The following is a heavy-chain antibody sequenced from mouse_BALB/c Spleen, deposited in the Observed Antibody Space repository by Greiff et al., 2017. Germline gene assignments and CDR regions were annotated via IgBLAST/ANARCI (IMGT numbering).Heavy chain of an antibody. D-gene: IGHD2-3*01. J-gene: IGHJ4*01. CDR2: IYPGDGDT. V-gene: IGHV1-87*01. CDR3: ARSLDGYPYYYAMDY. Sequence: QVHVKQSGAELARPGASVKLSCKASGYTFTSYWMQWVKQRPGQGLEWIGAIYPGDGDTRYTQKFKGKATLTADKSSSTAYMQLSSLASEDSAVYYCARSLDGYPYYYAMDYWGQGTSVTVSS. CDR1: GYTFTSYW.